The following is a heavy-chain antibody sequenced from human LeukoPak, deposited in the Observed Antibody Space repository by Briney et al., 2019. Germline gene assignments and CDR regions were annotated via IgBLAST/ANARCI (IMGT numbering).Heavy chain of an antibody. V-gene: IGHV4-4*07. CDR3: AREAESDDRGGYYRYHFDY. Sequence: SETLSLTCTVSGDSISRYYWSWIRQTAGKGLEGIGRINTRGTTDYSPSLKTRLTMSVDTSKNQFSLRLSAVTAADTAVYYCAREAESDDRGGYYRYHFDYWGQGTLVTVSS. CDR2: INTRGTT. D-gene: IGHD3-22*01. J-gene: IGHJ4*02. CDR1: GDSISRYY.